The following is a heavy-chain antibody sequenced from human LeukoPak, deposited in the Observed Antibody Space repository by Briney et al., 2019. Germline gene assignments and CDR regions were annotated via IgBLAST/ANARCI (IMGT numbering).Heavy chain of an antibody. D-gene: IGHD5-24*01. J-gene: IGHJ4*02. Sequence: GGSLRHSCAASGFTVNNNHMSWVRQAPGKGLESVSVIYSGGSAYYADSVKGRFTISRDNSNNTLYLQMNSLRVGDTAVYYCARESDGYNLGGNAFDYWGQGTLVTVSS. V-gene: IGHV3-66*02. CDR3: ARESDGYNLGGNAFDY. CDR1: GFTVNNNH. CDR2: IYSGGSA.